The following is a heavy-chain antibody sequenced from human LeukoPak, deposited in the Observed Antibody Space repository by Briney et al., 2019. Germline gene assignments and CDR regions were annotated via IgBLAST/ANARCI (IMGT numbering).Heavy chain of an antibody. CDR2: IYNSGST. Sequence: SETLSLTCSVSGDSISYFYWSWIRQAAGKGLEWIGRIYNSGSTDYNASLKSRVTMSVDTSKNQFSLKLSSVTAADTAVYYCARDRVPNWFDPWGQGTLVTVSS. V-gene: IGHV4-4*07. CDR3: ARDRVPNWFDP. J-gene: IGHJ5*02. D-gene: IGHD1-1*01. CDR1: GDSISYFY.